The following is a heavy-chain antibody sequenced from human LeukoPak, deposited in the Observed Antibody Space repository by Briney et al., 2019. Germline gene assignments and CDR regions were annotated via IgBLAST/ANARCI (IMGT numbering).Heavy chain of an antibody. J-gene: IGHJ4*02. D-gene: IGHD3-3*01. Sequence: PGGSLRLSCAASGFTFSSYSMNWVRQAPGKGLEWVSSISSSSSYIYYADSVKGRFTISRDNAKNSLYLQMNSLRAEDTAVYYCAKENDFWSGYRNFDYWGQGTLVTVSS. CDR3: AKENDFWSGYRNFDY. CDR2: ISSSSSYI. V-gene: IGHV3-21*04. CDR1: GFTFSSYS.